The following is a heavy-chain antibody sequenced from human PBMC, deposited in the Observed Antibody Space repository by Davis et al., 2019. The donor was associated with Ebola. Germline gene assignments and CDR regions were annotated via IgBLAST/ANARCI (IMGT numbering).Heavy chain of an antibody. CDR3: ARGLTGDYYYYYYTDV. Sequence: SETLSLTCAGYGGSFSGYYWSWIRQPPGKGLEWIGEINHSGSTNYNPSLKSRVTISVDTSKNQFSLKLSSVTAADTAVYYCARGLTGDYYYYYYTDVWGKGTTVTVSS. J-gene: IGHJ6*03. D-gene: IGHD7-27*01. V-gene: IGHV4-34*01. CDR1: GGSFSGYY. CDR2: INHSGST.